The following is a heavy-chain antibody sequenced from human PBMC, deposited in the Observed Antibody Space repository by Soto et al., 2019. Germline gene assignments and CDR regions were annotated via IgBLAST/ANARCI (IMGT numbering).Heavy chain of an antibody. CDR1: GFTFSSYA. CDR3: AALIVVVMYPDY. J-gene: IGHJ4*02. D-gene: IGHD3-22*01. Sequence: EVQLLESGGGLVQPGGSLRLSCAASGFTFSSYAMSWVRQAPGKGLEWGSAISGSGGRTYYADSVKGRFTISRDNSKNPLYLQMTSLRAEDTAVYYCAALIVVVMYPDYWGQGTLVTVSS. CDR2: ISGSGGRT. V-gene: IGHV3-23*01.